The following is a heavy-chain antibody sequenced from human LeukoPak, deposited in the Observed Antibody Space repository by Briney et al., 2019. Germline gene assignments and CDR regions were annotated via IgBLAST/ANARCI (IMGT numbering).Heavy chain of an antibody. J-gene: IGHJ5*02. D-gene: IGHD6-19*01. CDR3: ARDQGAVAGIDP. CDR1: GASISTIISY. V-gene: IGHV4-39*07. CDR2: IYYSGTT. Sequence: PSETLSLTCTGSGASISTIISYWGWIRQTPGKGLEWIGSIYYSGTTYYNPSLESRVTISIDTSKNQFSVKLTSVTAADTAVYYCARDQGAVAGIDPWGQGTLVTVSS.